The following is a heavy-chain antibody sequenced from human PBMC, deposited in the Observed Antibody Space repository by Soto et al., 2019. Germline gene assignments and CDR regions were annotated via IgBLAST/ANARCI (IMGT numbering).Heavy chain of an antibody. D-gene: IGHD3-10*01. CDR3: ARGINYYDSGDDAFDI. CDR1: GYTFTSYD. J-gene: IGHJ3*02. CDR2: MNPNSGNT. Sequence: ASVKVSCTASGYTFTSYDINWVRQATGQGLEWMGWMNPNSGNTGYAQKFQGRVTMTRNTSISTAYMELSSLRSEDTAVYYCARGINYYDSGDDAFDIWGQGTMVTVSS. V-gene: IGHV1-8*01.